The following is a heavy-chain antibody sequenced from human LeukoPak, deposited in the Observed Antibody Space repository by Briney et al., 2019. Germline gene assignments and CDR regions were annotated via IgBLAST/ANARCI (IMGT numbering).Heavy chain of an antibody. Sequence: ASVKVSCKASGYTFTGYYMHWVRQAPGQGLEWMGWINPNSGGTNYAQKFQGRVTMTRYTSISTAYMELSRLRSDDTALYYCARGRYSSSWYLFGYWGQGTLVTVSS. CDR1: GYTFTGYY. D-gene: IGHD6-13*01. CDR3: ARGRYSSSWYLFGY. CDR2: INPNSGGT. V-gene: IGHV1-2*02. J-gene: IGHJ4*02.